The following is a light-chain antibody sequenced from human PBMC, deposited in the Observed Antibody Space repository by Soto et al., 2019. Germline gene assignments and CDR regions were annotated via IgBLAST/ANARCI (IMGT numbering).Light chain of an antibody. J-gene: IGKJ1*01. CDR2: GAS. CDR3: QQYGSSGT. Sequence: EIVLTQSPDTLSLSPGERATLSFRASQSVSRDYLVWYQQKPGQAPRLLIYGASSRATGIPDRFSGSGSGTDFTLTISRLEPEDFAVYYCQQYGSSGTFGQGTKVDI. V-gene: IGKV3-20*01. CDR1: QSVSRDY.